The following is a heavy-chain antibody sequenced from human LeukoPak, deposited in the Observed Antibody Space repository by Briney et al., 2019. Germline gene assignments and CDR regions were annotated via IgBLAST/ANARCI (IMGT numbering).Heavy chain of an antibody. J-gene: IGHJ3*01. Sequence: GASLRLSCAATGFTFSDHNMGWMRQAPGKGLEWTSYMSGSGIYYADSVKGRFTNSRDNAKNSLYLQMSSLRAEDSAVYFCARRSLTTGGHAFDVWGQGTLVTVSS. CDR3: ARRSLTTGGHAFDV. CDR1: GFTFSDHN. D-gene: IGHD1-1*01. CDR2: MSGSGI. V-gene: IGHV3-11*01.